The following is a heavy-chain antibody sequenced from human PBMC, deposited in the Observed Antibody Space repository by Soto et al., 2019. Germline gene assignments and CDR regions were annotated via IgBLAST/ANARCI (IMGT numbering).Heavy chain of an antibody. CDR3: ARASYYDFWSGYYPMTTKGHDAFDI. D-gene: IGHD3-3*01. V-gene: IGHV1-2*04. J-gene: IGHJ3*02. Sequence: ASVKVSCKASGYTFTGYYMHWVRQAPGQGLEWMGWINPNSGGTNYAQKFQGWVTMTRDTSISTAYMELSRLRSDDTAVYYCARASYYDFWSGYYPMTTKGHDAFDIWGQGTMVTVAS. CDR1: GYTFTGYY. CDR2: INPNSGGT.